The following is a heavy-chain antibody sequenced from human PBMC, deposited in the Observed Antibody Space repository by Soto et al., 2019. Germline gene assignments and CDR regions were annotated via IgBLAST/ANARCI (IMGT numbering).Heavy chain of an antibody. CDR2: INPGNGNT. V-gene: IGHV1-3*05. CDR3: ARAPSWWYIDL. Sequence: QVQLVQSGAEEKKPGASVKVSCKASGYTFTSYAMHWVRQAPGQRLEWMGWINPGNGNTKYSQKFQGRVTITRDTSASTAYMKLSSLRSEDTAVYYCARAPSWWYIDLWGRGTLVTVSS. CDR1: GYTFTSYA. J-gene: IGHJ2*01.